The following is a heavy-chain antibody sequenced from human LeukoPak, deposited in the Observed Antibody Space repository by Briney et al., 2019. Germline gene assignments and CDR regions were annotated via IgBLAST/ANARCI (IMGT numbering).Heavy chain of an antibody. CDR2: MSSRGYPT. J-gene: IGHJ4*02. D-gene: IGHD1-1*01. V-gene: IGHV3-11*01. CDR1: GFTFSDYY. CDR3: ARVGIALTSPFDY. Sequence: GGSLRLSCLASGFTFSDYYMSWVRQPPGKGLEWISYMSSRGYPTYYAESVKGRFTIFRDNAKNTLYLQMHNLRTDDTAVYFCARVGIALTSPFDYWGLGTLVAVSS.